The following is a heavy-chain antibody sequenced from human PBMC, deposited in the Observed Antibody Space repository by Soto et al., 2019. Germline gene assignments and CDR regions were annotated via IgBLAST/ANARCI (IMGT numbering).Heavy chain of an antibody. CDR1: GYIFTGYH. CDR2: INPNSGDT. Sequence: ASVKVSCKASGYIFTGYHIHWVRQAPGRGLEWMGWINPNSGDTEYAQNFQGRVTMTRDTSFNLVYMEMSGLMSDDTAVYYCARDARGTRGFDEIDIWGQGTTVTVSS. J-gene: IGHJ6*02. V-gene: IGHV1-2*02. CDR3: ARDARGTRGFDEIDI. D-gene: IGHD3-9*01.